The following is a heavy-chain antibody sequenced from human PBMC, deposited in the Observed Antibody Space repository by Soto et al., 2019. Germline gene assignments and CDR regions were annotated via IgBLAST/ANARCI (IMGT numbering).Heavy chain of an antibody. Sequence: PSETLSLTCTVSGGSISRYYWRWFRQPPGKGLEWIGYIYYSGSTNYNPSLKSRVTISVDTSKNQFSLKLSSVTAADTAVYYRAGQDSNSRTGYYRDLLDVCTQGTTVTGSS. V-gene: IGHV4-59*01. CDR1: GGSISRYY. D-gene: IGHD1-26*01. CDR3: AGQDSNSRTGYYRDLLDV. CDR2: IYYSGST. J-gene: IGHJ6*02.